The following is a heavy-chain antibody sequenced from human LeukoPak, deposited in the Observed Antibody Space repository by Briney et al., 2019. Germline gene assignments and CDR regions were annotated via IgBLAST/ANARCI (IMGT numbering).Heavy chain of an antibody. D-gene: IGHD2-2*02. CDR3: TTFSDCTSSICYTNY. CDR2: IKSKTHGGTT. J-gene: IGHJ4*02. CDR1: GFTFSSYS. V-gene: IGHV3-15*01. Sequence: PGGSLRFSCAASGFTFSSYSMNWVRQAPGKGLEWVGRIKSKTHGGTTDYAAPVYGRFTVSRDDSKNTLYLQMNSLQTEDTAVYYCTTFSDCTSSICYTNYWGQGTLVTVSS.